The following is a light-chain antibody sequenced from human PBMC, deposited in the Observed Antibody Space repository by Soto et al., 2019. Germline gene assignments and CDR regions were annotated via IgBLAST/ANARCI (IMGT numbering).Light chain of an antibody. CDR2: QDN. CDR1: KLGDKY. CDR3: QAWDSTTAV. V-gene: IGLV3-1*01. Sequence: SYELTQPPSVYVSPGQTASITCSGDKLGDKYACWYQQKPGQSPVLVIYQDNKRHSGIPERFSGSNSGNTATLTISGTQAMDEADYYCQAWDSTTAVFGTGTKVTVL. J-gene: IGLJ1*01.